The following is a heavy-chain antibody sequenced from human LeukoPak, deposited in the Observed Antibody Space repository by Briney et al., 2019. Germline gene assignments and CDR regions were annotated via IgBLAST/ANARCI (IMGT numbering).Heavy chain of an antibody. CDR2: ISWNSGSI. CDR1: GFTFDDYA. J-gene: IGHJ3*02. Sequence: GGSLRLSCAASGFTFDDYAMHWVRQAPGKGLEWVSGISWNSGSIGYADSVKGRFTISRDNAKNSLYLQMNSLRAEDTALYYCAKDIFSSWGLDVFDIWGQGTMVTVSS. CDR3: AKDIFSSWGLDVFDI. D-gene: IGHD6-13*01. V-gene: IGHV3-9*01.